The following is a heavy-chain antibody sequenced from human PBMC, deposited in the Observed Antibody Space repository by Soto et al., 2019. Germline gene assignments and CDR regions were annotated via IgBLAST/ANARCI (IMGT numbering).Heavy chain of an antibody. CDR1: GFSFNYFA. Sequence: QVQLVESGGGVVQPGRSLRLSCAASGFSFNYFAMHWVRQAPGMGLEWVAAISYDGDNKYYADSVKGRFTVSRDNSENTLYVQMDSLRTEDTALYYCARAMYEGPFWSGHYLFDYWGQGTLVAVSS. CDR3: ARAMYEGPFWSGHYLFDY. J-gene: IGHJ4*02. V-gene: IGHV3-30-3*01. CDR2: ISYDGDNK. D-gene: IGHD3-3*01.